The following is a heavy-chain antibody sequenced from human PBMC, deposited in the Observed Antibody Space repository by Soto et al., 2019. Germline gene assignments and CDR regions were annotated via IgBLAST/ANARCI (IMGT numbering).Heavy chain of an antibody. V-gene: IGHV1-2*02. CDR3: AKDGPTRPRASLVWSGAFFS. D-gene: IGHD3-10*01. J-gene: IGHJ4*02. Sequence: QLVQSGAEVKKPWASVKVSCKASGYTFTAHYIHWVRQAPGQGLEWMGCINPSTGGPNYAEKFAGRVTMPRDTSTRTAYLELSGLTSDDAAVYYCAKDGPTRPRASLVWSGAFFSWGQGTLVSVSS. CDR2: INPSTGGP. CDR1: GYTFTAHY.